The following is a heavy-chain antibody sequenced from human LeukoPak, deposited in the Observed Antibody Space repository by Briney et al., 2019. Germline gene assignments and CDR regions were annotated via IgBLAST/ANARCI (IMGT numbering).Heavy chain of an antibody. CDR3: ARRDHYYGSGSYGGGYFDY. CDR1: GFTFSSYS. D-gene: IGHD3-10*01. Sequence: GGSLRLSCAASGFTFSSYSINWVRQAPGKGLEWVSSISSSSSYIYYADSAKGRFTISRDNAKNSLYLQMNSLRAEDTAVYYCARRDHYYGSGSYGGGYFDYWGQGTLVTVSS. J-gene: IGHJ4*02. V-gene: IGHV3-21*01. CDR2: ISSSSSYI.